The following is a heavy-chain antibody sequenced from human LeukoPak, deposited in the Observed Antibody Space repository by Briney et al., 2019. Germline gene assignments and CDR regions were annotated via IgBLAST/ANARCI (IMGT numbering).Heavy chain of an antibody. CDR3: ARGMAAAKVGAVAGTFSY. V-gene: IGHV1-24*01. CDR1: GYTLTELS. CDR2: FDPEDGET. Sequence: GASVKVSCKVSGYTLTELSMHWVRQAPGKGLEWMGGFDPEDGETIYAQKFQGRVTMTEDTSTDTAYMELSSLRSEDTAVYYCARGMAAAKVGAVAGTFSYWGQGTLVTVSS. D-gene: IGHD6-19*01. J-gene: IGHJ4*02.